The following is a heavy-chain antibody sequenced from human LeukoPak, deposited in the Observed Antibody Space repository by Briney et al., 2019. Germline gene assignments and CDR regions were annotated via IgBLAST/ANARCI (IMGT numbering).Heavy chain of an antibody. V-gene: IGHV3-23*01. CDR2: ISGSGGST. D-gene: IGHD3-22*01. Sequence: GGSLRLSCAASGFTFSSYAMSWVRQAPGKGLEWVSAISGSGGSTYYADSVKGRFTISRDNAKNSLYLQMNSLRAEDTAVYYCARDFPQYYDSSGYYFDYWGQGTLVTVSS. J-gene: IGHJ4*02. CDR1: GFTFSSYA. CDR3: ARDFPQYYDSSGYYFDY.